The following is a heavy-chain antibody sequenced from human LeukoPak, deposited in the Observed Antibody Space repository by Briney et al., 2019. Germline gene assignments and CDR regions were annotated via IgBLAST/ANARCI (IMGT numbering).Heavy chain of an antibody. J-gene: IGHJ4*02. CDR3: ARGRPHGNDY. CDR2: IASDGSST. D-gene: IGHD4-23*01. V-gene: IGHV3-74*01. CDR1: GFTFSSYW. Sequence: GGSLRLSCAASGFTFSSYWMNWVRQAPGKGLVWVSRIASDGSSTTYADSVKGRFSISRDNAKNTLYLQMNSLRVEDTAMYYCARGRPHGNDYWGQGTLVTVSS.